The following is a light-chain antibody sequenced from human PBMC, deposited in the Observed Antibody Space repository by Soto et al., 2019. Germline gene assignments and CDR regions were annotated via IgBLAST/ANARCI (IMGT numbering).Light chain of an antibody. V-gene: IGKV3-15*01. CDR2: CTS. CDR3: QQYSKWPRT. Sequence: EIVMTQSPATLSVSPGERATLSCRASQSVSNNLAWYQQKPGQAPSLLIYCTSTSATVITAWCSGSGSGTEFLLTISILPYEYFVVYYWQQYSKWPRTFGQGTKVEIK. CDR1: QSVSNN. J-gene: IGKJ1*01.